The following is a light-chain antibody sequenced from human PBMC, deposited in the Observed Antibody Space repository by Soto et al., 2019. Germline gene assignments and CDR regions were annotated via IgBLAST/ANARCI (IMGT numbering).Light chain of an antibody. J-gene: IGKJ1*01. V-gene: IGKV1-5*01. CDR1: QTISGW. CDR2: DAS. Sequence: DIRMTQSPSTLSASLGDTVTITCRASQTISGWLAWYQQRPGKAPNLLIFDASTLESGVPSRFSGSGSGTTFTLTISSLQSDDFATYYCLQYNGYYRTVGQGTKVDIK. CDR3: LQYNGYYRT.